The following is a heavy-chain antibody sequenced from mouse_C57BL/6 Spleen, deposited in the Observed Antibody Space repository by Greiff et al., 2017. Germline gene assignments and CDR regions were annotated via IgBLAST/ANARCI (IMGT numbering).Heavy chain of an antibody. CDR1: GYTFTDYN. V-gene: IGHV1-18*01. CDR2: INPNNGGT. J-gene: IGHJ3*01. CDR3: ARGLLASWFAY. Sequence: VHVKQSGPELVKPGASVKIPCKASGYTFTDYNMDWVKQSHGKSLEWIGDINPNNGGTIYNQKFKGKATLTVDKSSSTAYMELRSLTSEDTAVYYCARGLLASWFAYWGQGTLVTVSA.